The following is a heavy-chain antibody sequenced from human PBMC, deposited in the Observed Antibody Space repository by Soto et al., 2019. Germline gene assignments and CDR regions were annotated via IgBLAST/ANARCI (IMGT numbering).Heavy chain of an antibody. D-gene: IGHD2-8*02. Sequence: TSETLSLTCAVYGGTFRGYYWTWIRQPPGTGLEWIGEINHSGSTNYNPSLKSRVTISVDTSKNQFSLKLTSVTVVDTAVYYCARDKITGLFDYWGQGTLVTV. J-gene: IGHJ4*02. CDR3: ARDKITGLFDY. CDR2: INHSGST. V-gene: IGHV4-34*01. CDR1: GGTFRGYY.